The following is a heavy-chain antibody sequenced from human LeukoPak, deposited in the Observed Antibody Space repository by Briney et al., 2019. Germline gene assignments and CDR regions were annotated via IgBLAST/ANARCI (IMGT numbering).Heavy chain of an antibody. CDR2: INPNSGGT. D-gene: IGHD4-23*01. J-gene: IGHJ3*02. Sequence: ASVKLSCKASGSTFSGYYIHWLRQAPGQRLEWMGWINPNSGGTNYAQKFPGRVTMTRATSISTTYMVLRKLRSDATAVTSCASYGGHAFDIWGQGTMGTVSS. CDR1: GSTFSGYY. CDR3: ASYGGHAFDI. V-gene: IGHV1-2*02.